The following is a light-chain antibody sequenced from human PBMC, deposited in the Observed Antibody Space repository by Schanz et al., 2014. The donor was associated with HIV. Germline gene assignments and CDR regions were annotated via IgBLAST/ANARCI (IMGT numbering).Light chain of an antibody. CDR3: QQYGSSPQT. V-gene: IGKV3-20*01. CDR1: QSVSTTY. CDR2: GAS. Sequence: EMVMTQSPATLSASPGERATLSCRASQSVSTTYVAWYQHKPGQTPRLLIYGASSRATGIPDRFSGSGSGTDFTLTISRLEPEDFAVYYCQQYGSSPQTFGQGTKVEIK. J-gene: IGKJ1*01.